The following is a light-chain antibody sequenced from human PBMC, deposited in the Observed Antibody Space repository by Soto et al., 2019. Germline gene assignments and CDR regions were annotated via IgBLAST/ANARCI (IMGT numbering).Light chain of an antibody. CDR2: EAR. Sequence: LTQPPSVSGSPGQSVTISCTGTSTDFVSYNRVSWYQQPPGTAPKPIIYEARNRPSGVPDRFSGSKSGNTASLTISGLQAADEADYYCSLYTSENTYVFGTGTKVTVL. CDR1: STDFVSYNR. V-gene: IGLV2-18*01. CDR3: SLYTSENTYV. J-gene: IGLJ1*01.